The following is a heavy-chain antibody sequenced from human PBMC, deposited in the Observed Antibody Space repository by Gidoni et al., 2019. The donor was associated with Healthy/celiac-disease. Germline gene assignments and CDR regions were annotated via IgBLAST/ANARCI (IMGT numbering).Heavy chain of an antibody. D-gene: IGHD3-22*01. CDR3: AREADYYDSSGYYTY. V-gene: IGHV3-7*03. J-gene: IGHJ4*02. CDR2: IKQDGSEK. CDR1: GFPFSSYW. Sequence: EVQLVESGGGLVQPGGSLRLSCAASGFPFSSYWMSWVRQAPGKGLEWVANIKQDGSEKYYVDSVKGRFTISRDNAKNSLYLQMNSLRAEDTAVYYCAREADYYDSSGYYTYWGQGTLVTVSS.